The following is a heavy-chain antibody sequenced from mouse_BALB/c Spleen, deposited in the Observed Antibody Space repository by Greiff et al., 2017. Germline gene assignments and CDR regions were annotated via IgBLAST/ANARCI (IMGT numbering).Heavy chain of an antibody. J-gene: IGHJ2*01. CDR2: ISSGGGST. CDR3: ARLGLFFDY. CDR1: GFAFSSYD. Sequence: DVKLVESGGGLVKPGGSLKLSCAASGFAFSSYDMSWVRQTPEKRLEWVAYISSGGGSTYYPDTVKGRFTISRDNAKNTLYLQMSSLKSEDTAMYYCARLGLFFDYWGQGTTLTVSS. V-gene: IGHV5-12-1*01.